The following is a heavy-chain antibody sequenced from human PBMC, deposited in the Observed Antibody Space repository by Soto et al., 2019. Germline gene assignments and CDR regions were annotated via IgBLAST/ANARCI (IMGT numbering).Heavy chain of an antibody. CDR3: ASNGGLESAFDI. CDR2: IYYSGST. J-gene: IGHJ3*02. Sequence: SQPLPLTCTVAGGSISNRGYYWIWIRQHPGKGLEWIGSIYYSGSTYYNPSLKSRVTISVDTSKNQFSLKLSSVTAADTAVYYCASNGGLESAFDIWGQGTMVTVSS. D-gene: IGHD1-1*01. CDR1: GGSISNRGYY. V-gene: IGHV4-39*01.